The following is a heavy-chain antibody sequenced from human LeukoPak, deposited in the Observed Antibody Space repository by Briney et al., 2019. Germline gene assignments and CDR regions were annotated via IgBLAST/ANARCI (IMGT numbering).Heavy chain of an antibody. CDR2: IYYSGST. J-gene: IGHJ6*03. Sequence: SSETLSLTCTVSGGSICSYYWSWIRQPTGKGLEWIGYIYYSGSTNYNPSLKSRVTISVETSKNQFSLKLSSVTAADTAVYYCGKKAITMVPGARGYHYYYYMDVWGKGTTVTISS. CDR1: GGSICSYY. CDR3: GKKAITMVPGARGYHYYYYMDV. D-gene: IGHD3-10*01. V-gene: IGHV4-59*12.